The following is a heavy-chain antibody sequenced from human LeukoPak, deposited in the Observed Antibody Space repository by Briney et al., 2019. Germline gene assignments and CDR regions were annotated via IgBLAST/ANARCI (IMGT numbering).Heavy chain of an antibody. CDR2: IYYGGNI. Sequence: SETLSLTCTVSGGSITITSSYWGWIRQPPGKGLEWIGSIYYGGNIYYSPSLKSRVTISVDTSKNQFSLNLSSVTAADTAMHYCATSSSWYRFDYWGQGTLVTVSS. D-gene: IGHD6-13*01. V-gene: IGHV4-39*01. CDR1: GGSITITSSY. J-gene: IGHJ4*02. CDR3: ATSSSWYRFDY.